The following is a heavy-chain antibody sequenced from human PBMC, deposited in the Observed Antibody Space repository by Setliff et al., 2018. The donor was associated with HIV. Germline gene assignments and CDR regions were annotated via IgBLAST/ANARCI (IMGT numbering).Heavy chain of an antibody. D-gene: IGHD3-10*01. CDR2: INPNSGGT. J-gene: IGHJ4*02. V-gene: IGHV1-2*02. CDR1: GYTFTGYY. CDR3: ARSPRDLITMVRGVIIGFFDY. Sequence: ASVKVSCKASGYTFTGYYMHWVRQAPGQGLEWMGWINPNSGGTNYAQKFQGRVTMTRDTSISTAYMELGRLRSDDTAVYYCARSPRDLITMVRGVIIGFFDYWGQGTLVTVSS.